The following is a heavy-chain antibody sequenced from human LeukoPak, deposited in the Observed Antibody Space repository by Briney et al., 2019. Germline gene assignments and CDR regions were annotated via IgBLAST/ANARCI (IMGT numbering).Heavy chain of an antibody. CDR1: GYTFTGSY. CDR3: ARATGWYYLGY. CDR2: INPNSGDT. Sequence: ASVKVSCKASGYTFTGSYMHWVRQAPGQGLEWLGWINPNSGDTMYAQKFQGRVTMSRDTSISTAYLDLSSLSFGDTAVYYCARATGWYYLGYWGQGTLVTVSS. V-gene: IGHV1-2*02. J-gene: IGHJ4*02. D-gene: IGHD6-19*01.